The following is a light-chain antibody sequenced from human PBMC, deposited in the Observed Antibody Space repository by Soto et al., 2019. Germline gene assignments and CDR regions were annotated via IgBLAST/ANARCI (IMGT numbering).Light chain of an antibody. V-gene: IGLV1-44*01. CDR3: ATWDDSLNSLV. CDR1: PPNIGSNT. J-gene: IGLJ3*02. Sequence: QSVLTQSPSASGTPGKRAGIFCSGTPPNIGSNTVNWYQQLPGTAPKLLIYNTYQRPSGVPDRFSGSKSGTSASLAISGLQSEDEADYYCATWDDSLNSLVFGGGTKLTVL. CDR2: NTY.